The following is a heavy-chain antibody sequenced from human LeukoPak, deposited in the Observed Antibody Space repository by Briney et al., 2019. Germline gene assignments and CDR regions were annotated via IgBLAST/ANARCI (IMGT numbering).Heavy chain of an antibody. CDR1: GGSISTYH. V-gene: IGHV4-39*01. J-gene: IGHJ4*02. CDR2: IYYSGST. CDR3: ARLGHRTWTPWVDY. Sequence: SETLSLTCTVSGGSISTYHWSWVRQPPGKGLEWIGSIYYSGSTYYNPSLKSRVTISVDTSKNQFSLKLSSVTAADTAVYFCARLGHRTWTPWVDYWGQGTLVTVSS. D-gene: IGHD3-16*01.